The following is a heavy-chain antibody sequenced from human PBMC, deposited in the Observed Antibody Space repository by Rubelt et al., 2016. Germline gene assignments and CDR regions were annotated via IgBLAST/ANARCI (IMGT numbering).Heavy chain of an antibody. V-gene: IGHV3-53*05. D-gene: IGHD1-14*01. J-gene: IGHJ2*01. Sequence: GGSLRLSCAASGFTVSSNYMSWVRQAPGKGLEWVSVIYSGGSTYYADSVKGRFTISRDNSKNTLYLQMNSLRAEDTAVYYCANGLIERYNSNHYWYFDLWGRGTLVTVSS. CDR3: ANGLIERYNSNHYWYFDL. CDR2: IYSGGST. CDR1: GFTVSSNY.